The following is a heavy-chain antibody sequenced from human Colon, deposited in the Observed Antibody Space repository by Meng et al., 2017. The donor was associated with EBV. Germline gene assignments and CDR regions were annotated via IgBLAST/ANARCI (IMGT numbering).Heavy chain of an antibody. J-gene: IGHJ5*02. V-gene: IGHV7-4-1*02. CDR2: INTDTGKP. D-gene: IGHD6-13*01. Sequence: VQHGLFGPGLKKPVASVKFSCEVFAYPFSRYSMHWVRQAPGQGLEWMGWINTDTGKPTYAQGFTGRFVFSLDTSVRTAYLQISSLKAEDTAVYYCARDRGSSGWSNWFDPWGQGTLVTVSS. CDR3: ARDRGSSGWSNWFDP. CDR1: AYPFSRYS.